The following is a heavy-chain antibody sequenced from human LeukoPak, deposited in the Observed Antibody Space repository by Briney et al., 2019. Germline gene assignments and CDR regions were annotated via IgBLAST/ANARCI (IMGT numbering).Heavy chain of an antibody. V-gene: IGHV4-59*02. CDR1: GASVTDYY. CDR3: TRGHWGLQS. J-gene: IGHJ5*02. CDR2: IHHSGNS. Sequence: KASETLSLTCTVSGASVTDYYWSRIRQSPGKGLEWISHIHHSGNSDYNPSLRSRVTTSLDTSKNQFSLNLISVTAADTAVYYCTRGHWGLQSWSQGTLVTVSS. D-gene: IGHD7-27*01.